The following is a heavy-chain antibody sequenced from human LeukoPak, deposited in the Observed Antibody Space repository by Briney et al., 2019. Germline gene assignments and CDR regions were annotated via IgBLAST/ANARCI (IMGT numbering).Heavy chain of an antibody. CDR2: FYPGDSDV. V-gene: IGHV5-51*01. J-gene: IGHJ4*02. CDR3: ARQARGPVVTNIFDY. D-gene: IGHD2-21*02. Sequence: GESLKISCKGSGYSFDSFWIGWVRQMPGKGLKWMGIFYPGDSDVRYSPSFQGQVTISVDKSITTAYLQWSSLKASDTAMYYCARQARGPVVTNIFDYWGQGTLVTVSS. CDR1: GYSFDSFW.